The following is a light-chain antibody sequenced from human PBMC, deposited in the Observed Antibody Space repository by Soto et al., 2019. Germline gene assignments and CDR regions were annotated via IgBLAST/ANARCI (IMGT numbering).Light chain of an antibody. J-gene: IGKJ2*01. CDR2: LGT. CDR1: QSLLHTNGYIY. CDR3: MQALQTPYT. Sequence: DVVMTQSPLSLPVTPGEPASISCRSSQSLLHTNGYIYLDWYLQKLGQSPQLVIELGTNRASGVPDRFSGSGSGTDFTLKISRVEAEDVRGYSCMQALQTPYTFGQGTKLEIK. V-gene: IGKV2-28*01.